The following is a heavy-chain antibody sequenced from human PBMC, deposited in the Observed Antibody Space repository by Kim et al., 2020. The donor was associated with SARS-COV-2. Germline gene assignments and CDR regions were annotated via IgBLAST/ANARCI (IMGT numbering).Heavy chain of an antibody. V-gene: IGHV3-48*02. CDR1: GFTFSNYI. Sequence: GGSLRLSCAASGFTFSNYIMNWVRQAPGKGLEWVSYISSDSRYIYYADSVRGRFTISRDNAKNSLYVQMNSLRDEDTAVYYCARAESTGYYDDYWGQGTLVTVSS. J-gene: IGHJ4*02. CDR2: ISSDSRYI. D-gene: IGHD3-22*01. CDR3: ARAESTGYYDDY.